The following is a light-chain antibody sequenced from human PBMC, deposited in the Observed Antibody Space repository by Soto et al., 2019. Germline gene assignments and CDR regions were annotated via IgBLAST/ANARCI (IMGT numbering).Light chain of an antibody. CDR1: QSVLYSSNNKNY. CDR2: WAS. V-gene: IGKV4-1*01. J-gene: IGKJ1*01. CDR3: QQWSSVPKT. Sequence: DIVMTQSPDSLAVSLGERATINCKSSQSVLYSSNNKNYLAWYQQKPGQPPKLLIYWASTRESGVPDRFSGSGSGXXFTLTISSLQAEDVAVYYCQQWSSVPKTFGQGTKVEIK.